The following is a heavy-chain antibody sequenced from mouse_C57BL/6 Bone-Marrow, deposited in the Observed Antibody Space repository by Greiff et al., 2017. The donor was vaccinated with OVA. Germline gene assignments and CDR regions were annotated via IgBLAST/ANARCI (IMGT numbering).Heavy chain of an antibody. V-gene: IGHV1-39*01. Sequence: VQLQQSGPELVKPGASVKISCKASGYSFTDYNMNWVKQSTGKSLEWIGVINPNYGTTSYNQKFKGKATLTVDQSSSTAYMQLNSLTSEDAAVYYCARGLGFITTVMDAMDYWGQGTSVTVSS. CDR1: GYSFTDYN. CDR3: ARGLGFITTVMDAMDY. J-gene: IGHJ4*01. D-gene: IGHD1-1*01. CDR2: INPNYGTT.